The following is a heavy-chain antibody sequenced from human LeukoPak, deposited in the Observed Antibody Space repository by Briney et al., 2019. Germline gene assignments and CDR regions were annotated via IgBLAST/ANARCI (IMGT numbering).Heavy chain of an antibody. CDR2: ISYSGST. D-gene: IGHD2-2*01. Sequence: PSETLSLTCTVSGDSMTNYYWSWIRQPPGKGLEWIGYISYSGSTNYNPSLKSRVTISIDTSKNQFSLKLSSVTAADTAVYYCARRFYSTTCYDYWGQGTLVTVSS. V-gene: IGHV4-59*08. CDR3: ARRFYSTTCYDY. CDR1: GDSMTNYY. J-gene: IGHJ4*02.